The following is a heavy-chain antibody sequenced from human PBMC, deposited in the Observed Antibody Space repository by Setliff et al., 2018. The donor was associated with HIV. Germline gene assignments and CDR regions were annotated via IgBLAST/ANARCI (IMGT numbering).Heavy chain of an antibody. J-gene: IGHJ4*02. V-gene: IGHV3-7*01. D-gene: IGHD1-1*01. CDR3: AKFRNRDLDY. CDR1: GFSFSNFW. CDR2: ISTDGSNK. Sequence: PGGSLRLSCVVSGFSFSNFWMSWVRQTPGKGLESLAIISTDGSNKQYLNSVRGRFTISRDNAKNSLFLQMDNLRVEDTGIYFCAKFRNRDLDYWGQGTPVTSPQ.